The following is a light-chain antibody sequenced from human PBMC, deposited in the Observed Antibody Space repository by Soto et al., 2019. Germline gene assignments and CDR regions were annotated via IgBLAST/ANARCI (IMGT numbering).Light chain of an antibody. CDR3: LQTTSFPWT. CDR1: QDIGTW. Sequence: DIQMTQSPSTLSASVGDRVTITCRASQDIGTWLAWYQQKPEKAPKVLIYRASHLESGVPSRFSGSGSGTDFALTISSLQPEDCATYWCLQTTSFPWTFGQGTKVDIK. J-gene: IGKJ1*01. CDR2: RAS. V-gene: IGKV1-5*03.